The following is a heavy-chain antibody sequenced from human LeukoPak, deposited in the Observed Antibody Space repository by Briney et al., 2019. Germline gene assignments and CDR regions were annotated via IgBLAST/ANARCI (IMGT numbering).Heavy chain of an antibody. V-gene: IGHV3-11*01. J-gene: IGHJ3*02. CDR1: GFAFSDYY. Sequence: GGSLRLSCAASGFAFSDYYMSWIRQAPGKGLEWVSYISSSGSIIKYADSVKGRFTISRDNAKNSLYLQMNSLRAEDTAVYSCARGYGGLGWLQFYCAFDIWGQGTMVTVSS. D-gene: IGHD5-24*01. CDR3: ARGYGGLGWLQFYCAFDI. CDR2: ISSSGSII.